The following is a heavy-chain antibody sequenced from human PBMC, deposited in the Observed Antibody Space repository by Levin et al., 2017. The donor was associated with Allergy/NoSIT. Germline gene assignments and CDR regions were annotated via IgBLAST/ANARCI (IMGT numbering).Heavy chain of an antibody. D-gene: IGHD6-13*01. CDR3: AKTPGIAAAGSTRRNYFDY. J-gene: IGHJ4*02. V-gene: IGHV3-23*01. CDR2: ISGSGGST. CDR1: GFTFSSYA. Sequence: GGSLRLSCAASGFTFSSYAMSWVRQAPGKGLEWVSAISGSGGSTYYADSVKGRFTISRDNSKNTLYLQMNSLRAEDTAVYYCAKTPGIAAAGSTRRNYFDYWGQGTLVTVSS.